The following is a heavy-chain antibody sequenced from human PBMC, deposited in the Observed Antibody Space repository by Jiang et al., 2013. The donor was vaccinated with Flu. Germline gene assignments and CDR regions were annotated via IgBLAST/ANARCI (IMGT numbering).Heavy chain of an antibody. J-gene: IGHJ4*02. V-gene: IGHV3-30*18. CDR2: ISYDGSNK. CDR3: AKDLGDSYGPWYSFDY. Sequence: VISYDGSNKYYADSVKGRFTISRDNSKNTLYLQMNSLRAEDTAVYYCAKDLGDSYGPWYSFDYWGQGTLVTVSS. D-gene: IGHD5-18*01.